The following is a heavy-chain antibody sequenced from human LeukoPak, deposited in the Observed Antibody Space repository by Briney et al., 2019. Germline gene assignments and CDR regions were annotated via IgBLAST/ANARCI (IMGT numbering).Heavy chain of an antibody. J-gene: IGHJ4*02. Sequence: SETLSLTCSVSGGSISPYYWSWIRQPPGKGLEWIGYIYYSGTTNYNPSLKSRVTISVDTSKNQFSPKLSSVTAADTAVYYCARDRYALGYWGQGTLVTVSS. CDR3: ARDRYALGY. CDR2: IYYSGTT. V-gene: IGHV4-59*01. D-gene: IGHD3-16*01. CDR1: GGSISPYY.